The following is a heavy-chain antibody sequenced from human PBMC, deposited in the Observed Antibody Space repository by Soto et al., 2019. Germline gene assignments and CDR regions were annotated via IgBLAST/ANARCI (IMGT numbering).Heavy chain of an antibody. J-gene: IGHJ4*02. D-gene: IGHD5-18*01. CDR1: GASISSSY. CDR3: GRGRNRYSCVASEVDCFHY. V-gene: IGHV4-59*01. CDR2: VYHTGST. Sequence: SETLSLTCTVSGASISSSYWSGIRQSPGKGLEWIGYVYHTGSTNYNPSLKSRVTISLDTSKSQLSLNLTSLTTADTAVYFCGRGRNRYSCVASEVDCFHYWGQGSLVTVSS.